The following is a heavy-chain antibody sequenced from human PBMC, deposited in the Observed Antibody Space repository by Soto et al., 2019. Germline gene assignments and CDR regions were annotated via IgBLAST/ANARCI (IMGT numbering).Heavy chain of an antibody. V-gene: IGHV3-23*01. J-gene: IGHJ5*02. CDR1: GFIFENFG. D-gene: IGHD1-26*01. CDR2: ISGSGFKE. Sequence: LRLSCAASGFIFENFGMSWVRQAPGKGLEWISSISGSGFKEYYADSVKGRFTISRDNSKSTVYLELNNLSAEDTAVYHCAKNQGVELVPLATVDWFDPWGQGSVVTVSS. CDR3: AKNQGVELVPLATVDWFDP.